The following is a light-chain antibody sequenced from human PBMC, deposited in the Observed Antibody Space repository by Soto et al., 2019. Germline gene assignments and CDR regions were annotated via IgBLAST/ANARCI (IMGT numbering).Light chain of an antibody. CDR1: QTICTL. J-gene: IGKJ2*01. CDR2: DAS. Sequence: IQMTQSPSTLSAPVGDRVTITCQASQTICTLLAWFQHKPGKAPNLLIYDASNLESGVPSRFSGSGSGTEFTLTISSLQSDDSATYFCQQYSHLVTFGQGTKLEIK. CDR3: QQYSHLVT. V-gene: IGKV1-5*01.